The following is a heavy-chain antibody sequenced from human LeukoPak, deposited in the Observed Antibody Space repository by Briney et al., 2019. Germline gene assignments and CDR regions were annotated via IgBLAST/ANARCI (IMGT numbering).Heavy chain of an antibody. CDR2: INYSGNT. Sequence: SETLSLTCAVYGGSLSGYYWTWIRQTPGKGLEWIGEINYSGNTNYNRSLKSRVTISADTSKNQFSLRLSSVTAADTAVYYCARRGTAYCRGGNCYSDQYFDYRGQGTQVTVSS. D-gene: IGHD2-15*01. J-gene: IGHJ4*02. CDR3: ARRGTAYCRGGNCYSDQYFDY. V-gene: IGHV4-34*01. CDR1: GGSLSGYY.